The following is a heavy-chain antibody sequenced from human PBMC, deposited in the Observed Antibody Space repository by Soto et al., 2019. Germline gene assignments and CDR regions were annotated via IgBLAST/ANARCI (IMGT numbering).Heavy chain of an antibody. Sequence: EVQLLESGGGWVQPGGSLRLSCPASGFTFSSYAMSWVRQVPGKGLEWVSSISGSGGSTHYADSVKGRFTISRDNSQNTVFMQMNSLRVEDTAIYYCARSSFGVRGCFDPWGQGTLVTVSS. CDR2: ISGSGGST. D-gene: IGHD3-10*01. CDR1: GFTFSSYA. V-gene: IGHV3-23*01. CDR3: ARSSFGVRGCFDP. J-gene: IGHJ5*02.